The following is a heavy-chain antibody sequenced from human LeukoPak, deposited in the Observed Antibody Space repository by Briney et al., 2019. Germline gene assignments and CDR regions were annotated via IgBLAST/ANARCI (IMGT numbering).Heavy chain of an antibody. CDR1: GYTFTNYY. Sequence: GASVKVSCKASGYTFTNYYMHWVRQAPGQGLEWLGIINPSGGSTTYAQKFQGRVTMTSDTSTSTVYMELSSLRSEDTAVYYCAFGTSKDYYYYSMDVWGQGTTVTVSS. V-gene: IGHV1-46*01. J-gene: IGHJ6*02. CDR3: AFGTSKDYYYYSMDV. CDR2: INPSGGST. D-gene: IGHD3-10*01.